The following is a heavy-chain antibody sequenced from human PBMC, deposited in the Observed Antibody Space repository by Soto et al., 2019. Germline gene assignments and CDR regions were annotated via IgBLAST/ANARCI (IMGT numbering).Heavy chain of an antibody. Sequence: QVQLVQSGAEVKKPQCSVKVSCKASGGSYSIQAISWVRQAPGQEREWIGGIIPIFGTANCAQKFQGSVTINADESTSTAYMELSSLRSEDTAVYYCAGQESVRYFDWLLGNFDYWGQGTLVTVSS. CDR1: GGSYSIQA. J-gene: IGHJ4*02. CDR3: AGQESVRYFDWLLGNFDY. D-gene: IGHD3-9*01. CDR2: IIPIFGTA. V-gene: IGHV1-69*12.